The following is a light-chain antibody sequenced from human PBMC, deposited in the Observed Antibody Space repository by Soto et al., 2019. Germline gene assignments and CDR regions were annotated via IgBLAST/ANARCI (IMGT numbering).Light chain of an antibody. Sequence: EIVMTRSPATLSLSPGESATLSCRASQSISSELAWYQQKPGQPPRLLIYGASTRATGVPARFTGSGSGSDVTLTISGLQSEDFAVYYCQQGHNWPLTFGQGTRLEI. CDR3: QQGHNWPLT. CDR1: QSISSE. J-gene: IGKJ2*01. V-gene: IGKV3-15*01. CDR2: GAS.